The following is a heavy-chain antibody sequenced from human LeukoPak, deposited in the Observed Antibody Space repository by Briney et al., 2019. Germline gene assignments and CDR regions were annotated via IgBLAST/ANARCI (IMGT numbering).Heavy chain of an antibody. CDR3: ATTHDDFWSGYYTYYYYYMDV. V-gene: IGHV1-69*01. J-gene: IGHJ6*03. CDR1: GGTFSSYA. CDR2: IIPIFGTA. Sequence: SVKVSCKASGGTFSSYAISWVRQAPGQGLDWMGGIIPIFGTANYAQKFQGRVTITADESTSTAYMELSSLRSEDTAVYYCATTHDDFWSGYYTYYYYYMDVWGKGTTVTVSS. D-gene: IGHD3-3*01.